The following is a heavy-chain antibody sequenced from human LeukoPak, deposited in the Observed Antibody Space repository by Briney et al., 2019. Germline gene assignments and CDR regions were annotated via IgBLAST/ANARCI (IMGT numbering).Heavy chain of an antibody. J-gene: IGHJ3*02. D-gene: IGHD3-16*01. V-gene: IGHV4-59*01. Sequence: SETLPLTCTVSGGSISSYFWSWIRQPPGKGLEWIGYVYYSGSTNYNPSLKSRVTISVDTSKKQFSLKLSSATAADTAVYYCARVLDLSKRGLDAFDIWGQGTMVTVSS. CDR2: VYYSGST. CDR3: ARVLDLSKRGLDAFDI. CDR1: GGSISSYF.